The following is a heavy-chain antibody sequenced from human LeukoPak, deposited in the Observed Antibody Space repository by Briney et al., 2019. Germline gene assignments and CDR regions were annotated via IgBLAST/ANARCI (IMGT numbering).Heavy chain of an antibody. V-gene: IGHV1-18*01. J-gene: IGHJ4*02. D-gene: IGHD6-13*01. CDR2: ISAYNANT. CDR3: ARDFYSSPDY. CDR1: GYTFTNYG. Sequence: APVKVSCKASGYTFTNYGISWVRQAPGQGLEWMGWISAYNANTYYAQKLQGRVTMTTDTSTSTAYMELRSLRSDDTAVYYCARDFYSSPDYWGQGTLVTVSS.